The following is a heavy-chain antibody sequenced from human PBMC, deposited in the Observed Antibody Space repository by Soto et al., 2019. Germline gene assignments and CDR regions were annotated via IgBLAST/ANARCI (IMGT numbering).Heavy chain of an antibody. J-gene: IGHJ4*02. Sequence: GSLRLSCEASGFTPRNYAMTWIRQAPGKGLEWVSLISANDVGTYYAESVKTRFTISTDQSRNTVYLQMDSLRADDTAIYYCAKSRYSDSSGDFYDYWGQGTLVTVSS. V-gene: IGHV3-23*01. D-gene: IGHD3-22*01. CDR2: ISANDVGT. CDR3: AKSRYSDSSGDFYDY. CDR1: GFTPRNYA.